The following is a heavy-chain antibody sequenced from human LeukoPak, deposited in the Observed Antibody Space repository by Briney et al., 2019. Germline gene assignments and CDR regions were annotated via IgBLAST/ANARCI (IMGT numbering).Heavy chain of an antibody. CDR1: GFTFSSYA. Sequence: GGSLRLACAASGFTFSSYAMMWVRQAPGKGLEWVSAIGGRGDNTYYADSVKGRFTISRDNSKNTLYLQMNSLRAEDTAVYYCAKAGPRTTVTTEIDYWGQGTLVTVSS. D-gene: IGHD4-17*01. V-gene: IGHV3-23*01. CDR2: IGGRGDNT. CDR3: AKAGPRTTVTTEIDY. J-gene: IGHJ4*02.